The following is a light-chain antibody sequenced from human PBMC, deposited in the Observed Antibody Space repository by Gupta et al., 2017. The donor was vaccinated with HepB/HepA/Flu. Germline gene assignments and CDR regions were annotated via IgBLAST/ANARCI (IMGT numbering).Light chain of an antibody. CDR1: ALPKQY. Sequence: SYELTQPPPVSVSPGQTARIPCTGDALPKQYAYWYQQKPGQAPVLVIYKDSERPSGIPERFSGSSSGTTVTLTISGVQAEDEADYYCQSADSSGTYPVVFGGGTKLTVL. V-gene: IGLV3-25*03. CDR2: KDS. J-gene: IGLJ2*01. CDR3: QSADSSGTYPVV.